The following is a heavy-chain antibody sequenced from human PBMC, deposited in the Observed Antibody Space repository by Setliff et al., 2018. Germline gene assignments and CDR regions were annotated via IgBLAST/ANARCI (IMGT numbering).Heavy chain of an antibody. CDR2: IYYSGST. Sequence: SETLSLTCTVSGGSISSHYWSWIRQPPGKGLEWIGYIYYSGSTNYNPSLKSRVTISVDTSKNQFSLKLSSVTAADTAVYYCARVGGYYYYYYGMDVWGQGTLVTVSS. CDR1: GGSISSHY. J-gene: IGHJ6*02. V-gene: IGHV4-59*11. CDR3: ARVGGYYYYYYGMDV.